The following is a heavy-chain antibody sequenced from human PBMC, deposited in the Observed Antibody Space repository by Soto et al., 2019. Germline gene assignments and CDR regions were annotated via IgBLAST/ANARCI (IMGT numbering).Heavy chain of an antibody. CDR3: VGSLMSRAMESFDY. Sequence: HVQLQESGPGLVKPSEPLSLTCSVSAGSISRYYWGWVRQSPGEGLEWIAHISYTVDASYNPSLKSRVIRSLDVSKNQIALSLVSGTAADTAGYYCVGSLMSRAMESFDYWGQGTLGTVTA. D-gene: IGHD5-18*01. CDR2: ISYTVDA. J-gene: IGHJ4*02. CDR1: AGSISRYY. V-gene: IGHV4-59*01.